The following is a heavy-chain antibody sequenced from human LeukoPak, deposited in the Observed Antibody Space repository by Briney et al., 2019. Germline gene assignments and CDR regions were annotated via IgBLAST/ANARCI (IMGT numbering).Heavy chain of an antibody. V-gene: IGHV3-33*01. D-gene: IGHD4-17*01. CDR2: IRYDGSDK. Sequence: GGSLRLSCAASGFTFSSYGMHWVRQAPGKGLEWVAVIRYDGSDKYYADSVKGRFTISRDNSKNTLYLQMNSLRAEDTAVYYCARDRVGDYGGTYFDYWGQGTLVTVSS. J-gene: IGHJ4*02. CDR1: GFTFSSYG. CDR3: ARDRVGDYGGTYFDY.